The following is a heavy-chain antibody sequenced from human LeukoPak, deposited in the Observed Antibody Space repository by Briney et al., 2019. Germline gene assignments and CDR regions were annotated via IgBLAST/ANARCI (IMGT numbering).Heavy chain of an antibody. V-gene: IGHV3-66*02. Sequence: GGSLRLSCAASGFTVSSNYMSWVRQAPGKGLEWVSVIYSGGSTYYADSVKGRFTISRDNSKNTLYLRMNSLRAEDTAVYYCAATPGIAVFDYWGQGTLVTVSS. D-gene: IGHD6-19*01. CDR2: IYSGGST. J-gene: IGHJ4*02. CDR1: GFTVSSNY. CDR3: AATPGIAVFDY.